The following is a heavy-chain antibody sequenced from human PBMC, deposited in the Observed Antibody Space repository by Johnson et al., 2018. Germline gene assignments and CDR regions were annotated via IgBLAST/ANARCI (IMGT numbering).Heavy chain of an antibody. CDR3: ASYDSSGYYYERIAFDI. V-gene: IGHV1-8*01. Sequence: QVQLVESGAEVKKPGASVKVSCKASGYTFTSYDINWVRQATGQGLEWMGWMTPNSGHTGYAQKFQGRVTMTRNTSISTAYMELSSLRSEDTAVYYCASYDSSGYYYERIAFDIWGQGTMVTVSS. J-gene: IGHJ3*02. D-gene: IGHD3-22*01. CDR1: GYTFTSYD. CDR2: MTPNSGHT.